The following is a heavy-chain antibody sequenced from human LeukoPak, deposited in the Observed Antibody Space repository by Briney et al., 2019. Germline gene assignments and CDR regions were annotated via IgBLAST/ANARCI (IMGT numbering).Heavy chain of an antibody. D-gene: IGHD6-13*01. Sequence: ASVNVSCKASGYTFTGYYMHWVRQAPGQGLEWMGWINPNSGGTNYAQKFQGRVTMTRDTSISTAYMERSRLRSDDTAVSYCAVQAAPPRHNYYYYYYMDVWGKGTTVTVSS. V-gene: IGHV1-2*02. CDR3: AVQAAPPRHNYYYYYYMDV. J-gene: IGHJ6*03. CDR1: GYTFTGYY. CDR2: INPNSGGT.